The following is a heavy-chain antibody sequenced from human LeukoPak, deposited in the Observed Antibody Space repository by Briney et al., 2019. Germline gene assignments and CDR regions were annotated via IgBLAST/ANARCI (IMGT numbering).Heavy chain of an antibody. CDR2: ISPYNADT. Sequence: ASLRVSCKASGYTFSDYSITWVRQAPGQGLEWMGWISPYNADTNYAQNFQGRVTMTTDRSTRTAYMELRNLRSDDTAVYYCARVTTVTRSPSSWGPKKIGQEVNWFDPWGQGTLITVS. CDR1: GYTFSDYS. CDR3: ARVTTVTRSPSSWGPKKIGQEVNWFDP. V-gene: IGHV1-18*01. D-gene: IGHD4-17*01. J-gene: IGHJ5*02.